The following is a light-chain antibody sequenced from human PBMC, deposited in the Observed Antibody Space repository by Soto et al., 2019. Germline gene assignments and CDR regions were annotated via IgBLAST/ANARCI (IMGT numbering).Light chain of an antibody. CDR3: QQYGSSPRT. J-gene: IGKJ1*01. CDR2: GAS. Sequence: EIVLTQSPGALSLSPGERATLSCGASQSVSSSYLAWYQQKPGQAPRLLIYGASTRATGIPDRFSGSGSGTDFTLTISRLEPEDFAVYYCQQYGSSPRTFCQGTKVDIK. V-gene: IGKV3-20*01. CDR1: QSVSSSY.